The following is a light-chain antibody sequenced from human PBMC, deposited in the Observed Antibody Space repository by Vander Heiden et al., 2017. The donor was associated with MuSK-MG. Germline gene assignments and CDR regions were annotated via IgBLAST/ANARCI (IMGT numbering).Light chain of an antibody. V-gene: IGKV3-15*01. J-gene: IGKJ4*02. CDR3: QKYQSGPLT. CDR2: ETS. Sequence: EIVMPQSPATLSVSPGDRATLSCRASQSVISNLAWYQKKPGKVPRLLIYETSTWATGIPARFSGSGSGTEFILTISSLQSEDVAIYYCQKYQSGPLTFGGGTKVEIK. CDR1: QSVISN.